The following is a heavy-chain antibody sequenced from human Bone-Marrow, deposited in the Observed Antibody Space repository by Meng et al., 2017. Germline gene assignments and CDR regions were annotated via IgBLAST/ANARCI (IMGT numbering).Heavy chain of an antibody. V-gene: IGHV4-31*01. CDR2: IYYTENT. CDR1: GGSINSAGYY. D-gene: IGHD2-15*01. J-gene: IGHJ5*02. CDR3: ARGRASCSSGGCSLGWFDP. Sequence: QVELQQGGAGTLKPSETLSLTCSVSGGSINSAGYYWSWIRQHPGKGLEWIGYIYYTENTYYNPSLKSPMTISLDKSKNQFSLKLNSVTVADTAVYYCARGRASCSSGGCSLGWFDPWGQGTLVTVSS.